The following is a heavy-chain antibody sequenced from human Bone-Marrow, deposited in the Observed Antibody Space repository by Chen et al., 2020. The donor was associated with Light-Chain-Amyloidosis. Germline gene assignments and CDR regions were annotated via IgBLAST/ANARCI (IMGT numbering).Heavy chain of an antibody. CDR1: GFTFSGSA. Sequence: VQLVESGGGLVQPGGSLELSCVGSGFTFSGSAVHWVRQASGNGLEWLVFIRSKANSHTTSYATSVKDRFTISRDDSKNTAYLQMHSLKTEDTAVYYCTRKDDSGDRRFDYWGQGTLVTVSS. V-gene: IGHV3-73*02. CDR2: IRSKANSHTT. CDR3: TRKDDSGDRRFDY. D-gene: IGHD4-17*01. J-gene: IGHJ4*02.